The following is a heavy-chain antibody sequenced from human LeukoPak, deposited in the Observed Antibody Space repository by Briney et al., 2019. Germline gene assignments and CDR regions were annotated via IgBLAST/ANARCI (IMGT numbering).Heavy chain of an antibody. D-gene: IGHD3-3*01. CDR2: MNPNSGNT. V-gene: IGHV1-8*01. Sequence: ASVKVSCKASGYTFTSYDINWVRKATGQGLEWMGWMNPNSGNTGYAQKFQGRVNMTRNTSISTAYMELSSLRSEDTAVYYCARLHYDFWSGPNWFDPWGQGTLVTVSS. J-gene: IGHJ5*02. CDR1: GYTFTSYD. CDR3: ARLHYDFWSGPNWFDP.